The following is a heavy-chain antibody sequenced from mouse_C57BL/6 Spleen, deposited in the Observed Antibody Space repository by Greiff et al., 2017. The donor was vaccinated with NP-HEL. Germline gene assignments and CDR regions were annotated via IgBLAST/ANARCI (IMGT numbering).Heavy chain of an antibody. J-gene: IGHJ4*01. V-gene: IGHV1-52*01. CDR2: IDPSDSET. CDR1: GYTFTSYW. D-gene: IGHD2-5*01. Sequence: VQLQQSGAELVRPGSSVKLSCKASGYTFTSYWMHWVKQRPIQGLEWIGNIDPSDSETHYNQKFKDKATLTVDKSSSTAYMQRSSLTSEDSAVYYCARGDYYSNYDGAMDYWVQGTSVTVSS. CDR3: ARGDYYSNYDGAMDY.